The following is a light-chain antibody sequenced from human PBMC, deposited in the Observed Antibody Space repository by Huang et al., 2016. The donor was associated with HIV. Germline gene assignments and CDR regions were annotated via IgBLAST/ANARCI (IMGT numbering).Light chain of an antibody. Sequence: DIQLTQSPSSLSASVGDRVTITCRASQTITTYLNWYQQKPGKAPHLLIYGASNLQSGVPSRFSCSGSGTDFTLIIGGLQPEDFATYYCQQTYTFPAFGRGTKVEIK. CDR2: GAS. J-gene: IGKJ1*01. CDR1: QTITTY. CDR3: QQTYTFPA. V-gene: IGKV1-39*01.